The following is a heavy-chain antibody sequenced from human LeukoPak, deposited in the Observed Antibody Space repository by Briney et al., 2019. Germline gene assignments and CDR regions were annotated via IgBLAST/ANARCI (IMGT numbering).Heavy chain of an antibody. CDR3: ARGISASMLRGVISRWFDP. CDR2: INPSDGKT. V-gene: IGHV1-46*01. J-gene: IGHJ5*02. D-gene: IGHD3-10*01. Sequence: GASVKVSCKASGYTFTNYYMHWVRQAPGQGLERMGIINPSDGKTSYAQKFQGRVTMTRDTSTSTVYMELSSLRSEGTAVYYCARGISASMLRGVISRWFDPWGQGTLVTVSS. CDR1: GYTFTNYY.